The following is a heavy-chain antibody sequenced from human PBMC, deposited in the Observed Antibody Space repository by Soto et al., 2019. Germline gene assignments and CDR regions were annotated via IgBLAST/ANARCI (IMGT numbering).Heavy chain of an antibody. Sequence: LSLTCTVSGGSISSDDYRWSWIRQPPGKGLEWIGAVYYSGSTYYNPSLKSRITISVDTSKNQFSLKLTSVTAADTAVYYCARDYRAPSAGAMDFWCQGTTGTVSS. D-gene: IGHD2-15*01. J-gene: IGHJ6*02. CDR3: ARDYRAPSAGAMDF. CDR1: GGSISSDDYR. V-gene: IGHV4-30-4*01. CDR2: VYYSGST.